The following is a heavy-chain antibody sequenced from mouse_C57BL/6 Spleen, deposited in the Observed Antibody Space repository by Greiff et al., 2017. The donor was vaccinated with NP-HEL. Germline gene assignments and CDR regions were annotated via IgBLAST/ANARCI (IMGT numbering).Heavy chain of an antibody. CDR3: ARQDYDEGGYAMDY. Sequence: EVHLVESGGGLVKPGGSLKLSCAASGFTFSSYAMSWVRQTPEKRLEWVATISDGGSYTYYPDNVKGRFTISRDNAKNNLYLQMSHLKSEDTAMYYCARQDYDEGGYAMDYWGQGTSVTVSS. V-gene: IGHV5-4*01. D-gene: IGHD2-4*01. J-gene: IGHJ4*01. CDR2: ISDGGSYT. CDR1: GFTFSSYA.